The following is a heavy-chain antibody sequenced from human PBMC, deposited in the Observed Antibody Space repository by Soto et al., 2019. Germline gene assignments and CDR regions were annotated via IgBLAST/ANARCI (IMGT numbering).Heavy chain of an antibody. CDR1: GGTFSSYA. CDR3: ARDPPLDTAMVTNWFDP. CDR2: IIPIFGTA. J-gene: IGHJ5*02. V-gene: IGHV1-69*06. D-gene: IGHD5-18*01. Sequence: SVKVSCKASGGTFSSYAISWVRQAPGQGLEWMGGIIPIFGTANYAQKFQGRVTITADKSTSTAYMELSSLRSEDTAVYYCARDPPLDTAMVTNWFDPWGQGTLVTVSS.